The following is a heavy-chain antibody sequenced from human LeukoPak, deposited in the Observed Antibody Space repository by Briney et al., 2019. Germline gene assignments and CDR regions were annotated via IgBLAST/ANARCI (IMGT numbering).Heavy chain of an antibody. CDR3: ARTSTPGYYDSSGYYYGPIYFDY. D-gene: IGHD3-22*01. J-gene: IGHJ4*02. CDR2: ISSSGSTI. CDR1: GFTFSDYY. V-gene: IGHV3-11*04. Sequence: GGSLRLSCAASGFTFSDYYMSWIRQAPGKGLEWVSYISSSGSTIYYADSVKGRFTISRDNAKNSLYLQMSSLRAEDTAVYYCARTSTPGYYDSSGYYYGPIYFDYWGQGTLVTVSS.